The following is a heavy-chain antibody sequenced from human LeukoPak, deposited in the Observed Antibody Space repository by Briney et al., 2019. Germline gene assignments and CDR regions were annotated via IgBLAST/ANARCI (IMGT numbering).Heavy chain of an antibody. Sequence: GESLKISCKGSGYSFTSYWIGWVRQMPGKGLEWMGIIYSPSFQGQVTISADKSISTAYLQWSSLKASDTAMYYSARHTDYGDKQQFGYWGQGTLVTVSS. J-gene: IGHJ4*02. CDR1: GYSFTSYW. D-gene: IGHD4-17*01. CDR3: ARHTDYGDKQQFGY. V-gene: IGHV5-51*01. CDR2: I.